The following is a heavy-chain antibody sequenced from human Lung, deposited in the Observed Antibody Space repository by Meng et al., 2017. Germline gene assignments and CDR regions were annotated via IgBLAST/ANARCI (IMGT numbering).Heavy chain of an antibody. Sequence: GESLKISCAAPGFTFSNAWMSWVRQAPGKGLEWIDRIKSKTDGETTDYAAPVRGRFSISRDDSKNTLYLHMNSLKTEDTAFYYCQRLSTHPPDQWGQGTLVTVSS. V-gene: IGHV3-15*01. CDR3: QRLSTHPPDQ. D-gene: IGHD3-16*02. CDR1: GFTFSNAW. CDR2: IKSKTDGETT. J-gene: IGHJ4*01.